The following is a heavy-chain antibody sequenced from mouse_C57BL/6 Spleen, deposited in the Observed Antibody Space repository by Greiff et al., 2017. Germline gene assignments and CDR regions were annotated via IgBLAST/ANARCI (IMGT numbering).Heavy chain of an antibody. CDR2: ISSGGDYN. V-gene: IGHV5-9-1*02. Sequence: EVHLVASGEGLVKPGGSLKLSCAASGFTFSRYAMSWVRQTPEKRLEWVAYISSGGDYNYSADTVKGRFTISRDNARNTLSLRMSSLKSEDTAMYYCTRGREIAMDYWGQGTSVTVSS. J-gene: IGHJ4*01. CDR1: GFTFSRYA. CDR3: TRGREIAMDY.